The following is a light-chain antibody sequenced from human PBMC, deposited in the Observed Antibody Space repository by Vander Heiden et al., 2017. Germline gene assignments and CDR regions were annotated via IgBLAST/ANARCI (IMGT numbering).Light chain of an antibody. Sequence: SVLPPPPSLPGAPRQWVAISCTGGSSNIGAGYDVHWYQQVPRTAPKLLIYGNNNRPSGVPDRFSGSKSGTSASLAITGLQAEDEADYYCQSYDGSLSGLVFGGGTKLTVL. CDR3: QSYDGSLSGLV. J-gene: IGLJ3*02. CDR2: GNN. V-gene: IGLV1-40*01. CDR1: SSNIGAGYD.